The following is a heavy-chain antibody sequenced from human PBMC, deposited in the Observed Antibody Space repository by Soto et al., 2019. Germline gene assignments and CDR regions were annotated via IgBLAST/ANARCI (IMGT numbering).Heavy chain of an antibody. V-gene: IGHV4-34*01. Sequence: QVQLQQWGAGLLKPSETLSLTCAVYGGSFSGYYWTWIRQPPGKGLEWIGEINHSESTNYNPSLKSRITISVDTSKNQFSLKLSSVTAADTAVYYCARVGGGSVYWGQGTLVTVSS. CDR3: ARVGGGSVY. CDR1: GGSFSGYY. J-gene: IGHJ4*02. CDR2: INHSEST. D-gene: IGHD3-16*01.